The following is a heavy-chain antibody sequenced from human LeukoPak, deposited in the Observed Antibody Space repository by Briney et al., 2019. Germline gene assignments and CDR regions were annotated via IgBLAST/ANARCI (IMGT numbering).Heavy chain of an antibody. V-gene: IGHV1-3*01. Sequence: ASVKVSCKASGYTFTSYAMHWVRQAPGQRLEWMGWINAGNGNTKYSQKFQGRVTITRDTSASTAYMELSSLRSEDTAVYYCARVRVDGPGARYYFDYWGQGTLVTVSS. J-gene: IGHJ4*02. CDR2: INAGNGNT. D-gene: IGHD5-12*01. CDR1: GYTFTSYA. CDR3: ARVRVDGPGARYYFDY.